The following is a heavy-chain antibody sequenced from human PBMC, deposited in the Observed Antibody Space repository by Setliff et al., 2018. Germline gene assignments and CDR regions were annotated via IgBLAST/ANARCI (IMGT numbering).Heavy chain of an antibody. J-gene: IGHJ4*02. CDR3: ARPRSPKISIFGVTPFDY. V-gene: IGHV1-69*13. Sequence: GASVKVSCKASGGSFSSYAIIWVRQAPGQGLELMGGIIPIFGTANYAQKFQGRVTITADESTSTAYMELSGLRSDDTAVYFCARPRSPKISIFGVTPFDYWGQGTLVTVSS. CDR2: IIPIFGTA. D-gene: IGHD3-3*01. CDR1: GGSFSSYA.